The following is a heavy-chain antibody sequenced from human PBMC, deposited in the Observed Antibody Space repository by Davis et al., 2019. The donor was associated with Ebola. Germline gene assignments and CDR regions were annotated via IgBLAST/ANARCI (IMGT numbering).Heavy chain of an antibody. V-gene: IGHV1-18*01. CDR3: ARAAGRRWFDP. CDR2: ISAYNGNT. Sequence: ASVKVSCKASGYTFTSYAMHWVRQAPGQGLEWMGWISAYNGNTNYAQKLQGRVTMTTDTSTSTAYMELRSLRSDDTAVYYCARAAGRRWFDPWGQGTLVTVSS. CDR1: GYTFTSYA. J-gene: IGHJ5*02. D-gene: IGHD6-13*01.